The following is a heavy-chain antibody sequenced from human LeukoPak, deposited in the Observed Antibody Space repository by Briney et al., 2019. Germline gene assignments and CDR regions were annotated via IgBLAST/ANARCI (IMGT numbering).Heavy chain of an antibody. V-gene: IGHV3-30*04. CDR3: ARDRGSSTSSGYYYYYGMDV. CDR1: GFTFSSYA. Sequence: PGRSLRLSCAASGFTFSSYAMHWVRQAPGKVLEGVAVISYEGSNKYYADSVKGRFTISRDNSKNTLYLQMNSLRAEDTAVYYCARDRGSSTSSGYYYYYGMDVWGKGTTVTVSS. D-gene: IGHD2-2*01. CDR2: ISYEGSNK. J-gene: IGHJ6*04.